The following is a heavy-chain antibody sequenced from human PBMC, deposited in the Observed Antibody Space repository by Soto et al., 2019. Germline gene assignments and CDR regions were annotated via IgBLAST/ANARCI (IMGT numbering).Heavy chain of an antibody. CDR2: LSSNGI. CDR1: GGSIKTDF. D-gene: IGHD3-16*01. J-gene: IGHJ5*02. Sequence: QVQLQESGPGLVKPSETLSLTCTISGGSIKTDFWTWIRQPSGRGLEWIGRLSSNGIDYNPSLQSRVTMSGDPSKNQISLRLTSVTAADTAVYYCAKWSRQLGGWGIDPWGQGTLVTVSS. CDR3: AKWSRQLGGWGIDP. V-gene: IGHV4-4*07.